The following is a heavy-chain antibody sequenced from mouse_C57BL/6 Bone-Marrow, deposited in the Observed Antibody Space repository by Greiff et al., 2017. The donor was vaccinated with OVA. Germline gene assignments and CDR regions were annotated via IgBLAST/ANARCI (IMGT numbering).Heavy chain of an antibody. V-gene: IGHV1-82*01. CDR3: STVVAYYFDD. J-gene: IGHJ2*01. Sequence: VQLQQSGPELVKPGASVKISCKASGYAFSSSWMNWVKQRPGKGLEWIGRIYPGDGDTNYNGKFKGKATLTADKSSSTAYMQLSSLTSEDSAVYFCSTVVAYYFDDWGQGTTLTVSS. CDR1: GYAFSSSW. CDR2: IYPGDGDT. D-gene: IGHD1-1*01.